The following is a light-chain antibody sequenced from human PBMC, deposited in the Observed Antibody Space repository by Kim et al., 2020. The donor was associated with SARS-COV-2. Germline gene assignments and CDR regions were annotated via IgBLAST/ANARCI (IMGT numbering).Light chain of an antibody. CDR2: SVS. J-gene: IGKJ4*01. CDR1: RYVSNDY. CDR3: QQYDNSPVT. V-gene: IGKV3-20*01. Sequence: EIVLTQSPGTLSLSPGERATLSCRASRYVSNDYVPCYQRKPGKAPRLLIHSVSSRATGIPERFTGSGSGTDFTLTISRLEPEDFAVYFCQQYDNSPVTFGGGTKVDIK.